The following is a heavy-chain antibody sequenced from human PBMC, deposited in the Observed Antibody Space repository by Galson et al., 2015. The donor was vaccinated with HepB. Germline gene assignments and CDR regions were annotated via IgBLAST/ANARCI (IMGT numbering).Heavy chain of an antibody. D-gene: IGHD1-26*01. CDR2: IIAGNGNT. V-gene: IGHV1-3*01. J-gene: IGHJ4*02. CDR1: GYTFTTYA. CDR3: ARDWGGGTYYLDN. Sequence: SVKVSCKASGYTFTTYAIHWVRQAPGQRLEWMGWIIAGNGNTKYSQRFQGRVTFTRDTSATTAYMELTSLRSEDTAVYYCARDWGGGTYYLDNWGQGTLVTVSS.